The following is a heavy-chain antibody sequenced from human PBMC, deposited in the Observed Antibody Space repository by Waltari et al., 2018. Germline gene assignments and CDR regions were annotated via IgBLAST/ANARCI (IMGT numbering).Heavy chain of an antibody. J-gene: IGHJ5*02. CDR2: IEQDGSEK. CDR3: ARGPIVYRKFYWFDP. D-gene: IGHD2-8*01. CDR1: GIVLRISW. V-gene: IGHV3-7*01. Sequence: EVQLVESGGAVVQPGGSLRISCAASGIVLRISWMCGVRQPPGKGLEWVANIEQDGSEKSYVDSVKGRFTISRDNAMPSLFLQMNSLRAEDTGVYYCARGPIVYRKFYWFDPWGRGTLVTVSS.